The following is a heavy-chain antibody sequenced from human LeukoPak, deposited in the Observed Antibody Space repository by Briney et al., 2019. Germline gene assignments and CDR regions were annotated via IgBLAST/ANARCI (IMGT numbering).Heavy chain of an antibody. CDR3: AKDADAFDI. J-gene: IGHJ3*02. CDR2: ISYDGSNK. Sequence: GGSLRLSCAASGFTFSSYGMHWVRQAPGKGLEWVAAISYDGSNKYYADSVKGRFTISRDNSKNTLYLQMNSLRAEDTAVYYCAKDADAFDIWGQGTMVTVSS. V-gene: IGHV3-30*18. CDR1: GFTFSSYG.